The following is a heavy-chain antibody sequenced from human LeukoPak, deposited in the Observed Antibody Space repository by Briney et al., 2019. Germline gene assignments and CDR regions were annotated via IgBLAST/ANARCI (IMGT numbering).Heavy chain of an antibody. CDR3: ARDGRGV. J-gene: IGHJ4*02. Sequence: PGGSLRLSCAAPGFTFSSYLRHWVRQAPGKGRVGVSRINSDGSSTSYADSVRGGFTISRDNAKNSLYLQMNSLRAEDTDVYYCARDGRGVWGQGTLVTVSS. CDR1: GFTFSSYL. CDR2: INSDGSST. D-gene: IGHD3-10*01. V-gene: IGHV3-74*01.